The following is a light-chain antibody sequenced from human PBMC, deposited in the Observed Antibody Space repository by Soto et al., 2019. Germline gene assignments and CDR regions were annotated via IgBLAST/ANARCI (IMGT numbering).Light chain of an antibody. Sequence: EIVMTQSPATLFVSPGERSTLSCRAVQSVSILLAWYQQKPGQAPRLLIYDASNRATGVPARLSGSGSGTDFTLTISSLEPEEFAVDYCQQRSDWITFGQGTRLEIK. CDR3: QQRSDWIT. CDR2: DAS. V-gene: IGKV3-11*01. CDR1: QSVSIL. J-gene: IGKJ5*01.